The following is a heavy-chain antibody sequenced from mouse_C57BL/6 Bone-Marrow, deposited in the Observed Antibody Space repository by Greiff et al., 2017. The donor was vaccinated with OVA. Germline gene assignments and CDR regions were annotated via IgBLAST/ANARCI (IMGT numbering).Heavy chain of an antibody. D-gene: IGHD1-1*01. CDR2: INPSNGGT. J-gene: IGHJ4*01. CDR1: GYTFTSYW. CDR3: ATRYGSRGDAMDY. V-gene: IGHV1-53*01. Sequence: QVHVKQPGTELVKPGASVKLSCKASGYTFTSYWMHWVKQRPGQGLEWIGNINPSNGGTNYNEKFKSKATLTVDKSSSTAYMQLSSLTSEDSAVYYCATRYGSRGDAMDYWGQGTSVTVSS.